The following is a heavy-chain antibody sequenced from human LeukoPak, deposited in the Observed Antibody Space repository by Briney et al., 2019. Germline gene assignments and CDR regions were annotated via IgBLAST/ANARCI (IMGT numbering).Heavy chain of an antibody. V-gene: IGHV4-34*01. CDR3: ARVGYCSSTSCFPADY. CDR1: GGSFSGYY. D-gene: IGHD2-2*01. Sequence: PSETLSLTCAVYGGSFSGYYWSWIRQPPGKGLEGIGEINHSGSTNYNPSLKSRVTISVDTSKNQFSLKLSSVTAADTAVYYCARVGYCSSTSCFPADYWGQGTLVTVSS. CDR2: INHSGST. J-gene: IGHJ4*02.